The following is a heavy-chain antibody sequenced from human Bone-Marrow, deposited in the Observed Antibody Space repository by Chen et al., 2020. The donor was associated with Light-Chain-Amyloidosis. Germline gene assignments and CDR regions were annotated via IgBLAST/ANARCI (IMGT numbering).Heavy chain of an antibody. J-gene: IGHJ6*02. D-gene: IGHD2-2*01. CDR1: GGSISSYY. CDR3: ARDRTPARPNFGMDV. CDR2: IFASGST. Sequence: QLQLQESGPGLVKASETLSLTCTVSGGSISSYYWSWVRQPAGEGLQWIGNIFASGSTNYNPSLKSRVAMSVDTSKNQFSLRLISVTAADTAVYFCARDRTPARPNFGMDVWGQGTTVAV. V-gene: IGHV4-4*07.